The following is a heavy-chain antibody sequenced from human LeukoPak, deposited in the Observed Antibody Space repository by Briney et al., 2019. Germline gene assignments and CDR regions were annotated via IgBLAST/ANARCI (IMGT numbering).Heavy chain of an antibody. D-gene: IGHD3-10*01. CDR1: GYTFTSYG. V-gene: IGHV1-18*04. CDR2: ISAYNGNT. J-gene: IGHJ5*02. CDR3: ARDYYGSGSLNWFDP. Sequence: ASVNVSCKASGYTFTSYGISWVRQAPGQGLEWMGWISAYNGNTNYAQKLQGRVTMTTDTSTSTAYMELRSLRSDDTAVYYCARDYYGSGSLNWFDPWGQGTLVTVSS.